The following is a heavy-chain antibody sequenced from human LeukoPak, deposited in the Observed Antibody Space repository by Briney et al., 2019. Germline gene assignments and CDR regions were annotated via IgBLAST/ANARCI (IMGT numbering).Heavy chain of an antibody. D-gene: IGHD6-13*01. Sequence: GGSLRLSCAASGFTFSSYWMHWVRQAPGKGLEWVSGISWNSGSIGYADSVKGRFTISRDNAKNSLYLQMNSLRAEDTALYYCAKDQGGYIAAAAFDYWGQGTLVTVSS. CDR2: ISWNSGSI. V-gene: IGHV3-9*01. CDR1: GFTFSSYW. CDR3: AKDQGGYIAAAAFDY. J-gene: IGHJ4*02.